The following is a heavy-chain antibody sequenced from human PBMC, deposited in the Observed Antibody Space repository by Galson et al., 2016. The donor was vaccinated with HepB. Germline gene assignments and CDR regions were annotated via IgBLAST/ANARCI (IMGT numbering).Heavy chain of an antibody. V-gene: IGHV3-21*03. D-gene: IGHD6-19*01. CDR2: IDTYSRYI. Sequence: SLRLSCAASAFTFSNYFMNWVRQAPGKGLEWVSSIDTYSRYIHYAASVKGRFTISRDNAKNSLFLQMHSLRAEDTGVYYCARGGPSPVAHFDYWGQGTLVTVSS. CDR1: AFTFSNYF. CDR3: ARGGPSPVAHFDY. J-gene: IGHJ4*02.